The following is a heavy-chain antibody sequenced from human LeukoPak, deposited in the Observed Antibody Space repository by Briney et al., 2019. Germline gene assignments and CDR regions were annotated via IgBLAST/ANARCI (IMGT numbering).Heavy chain of an antibody. D-gene: IGHD3-10*01. Sequence: GESLTISCKGSGYSFTIYWIGWVRQMPGKGLEWMGIIYPADSDTRYSPSFQGQVTISADKSISTTYLQWSSLKASDTAMYYCERSTMVRGVISMDVWGQGTTVTVSS. J-gene: IGHJ6*02. CDR3: ERSTMVRGVISMDV. V-gene: IGHV5-51*01. CDR1: GYSFTIYW. CDR2: IYPADSDT.